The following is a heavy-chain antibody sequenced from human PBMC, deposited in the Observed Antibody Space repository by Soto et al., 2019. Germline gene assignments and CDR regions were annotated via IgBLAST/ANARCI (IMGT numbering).Heavy chain of an antibody. V-gene: IGHV4-4*07. CDR2: VYATGTT. CDR1: GGSISKFY. J-gene: IGHJ5*02. CDR3: VRDGSKSLRDWFDP. Sequence: PSETLSLTCNVSGGSISKFYWAWIRKTAGNDLEWMGRVYATGTTDYNPSLRSRVAMSVDISKKTFSLRLRSVTGADSGVYYCVRDGSKSLRDWFDPWGQGRLVTVSS.